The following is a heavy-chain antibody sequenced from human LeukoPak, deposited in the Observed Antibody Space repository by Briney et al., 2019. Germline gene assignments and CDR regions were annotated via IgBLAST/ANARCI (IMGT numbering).Heavy chain of an antibody. CDR1: GFTFSSYA. CDR2: ISYEDGSNK. V-gene: IGHV3-30*18. J-gene: IGHJ4*02. Sequence: GGSLRLSCAASGFTFSSYAMSWVRQAPGKGLEWVAAISYEDGSNKYYADSVKGRFTISRDNSKYTVYLEMNSLRVEDTAMYYCSKERPEEYYGSGSYFDYWGQGTLVTVSS. CDR3: SKERPEEYYGSGSYFDY. D-gene: IGHD3-10*01.